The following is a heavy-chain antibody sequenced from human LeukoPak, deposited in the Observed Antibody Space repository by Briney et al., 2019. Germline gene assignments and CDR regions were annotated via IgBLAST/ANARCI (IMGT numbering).Heavy chain of an antibody. CDR1: GTTFSKSA. CDR2: VIPILGTT. Sequence: SVKVSCKASGTTFSKSAISWVRQAPGQGLEWMGGVIPILGTTDYAQEFQDRVSITTDESTSTAYMEVNSLGSVDTAVYYCARDDGSATMGFDSWGQGTLVTVSS. J-gene: IGHJ4*02. D-gene: IGHD1-26*01. V-gene: IGHV1-69*05. CDR3: ARDDGSATMGFDS.